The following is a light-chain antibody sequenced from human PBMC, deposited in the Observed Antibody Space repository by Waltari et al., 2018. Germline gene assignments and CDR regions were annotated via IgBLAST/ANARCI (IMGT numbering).Light chain of an antibody. CDR2: DAS. V-gene: IGKV3-11*01. Sequence: IVLTQSPATLSSSRGERATHSCTARQGVGIHLAWYYQKPGQAPRRLLHDASTRATGIPARFIGSGSGTEFTLTISSLQPEDFAVYYCQQRHNRTALSFGPGTKVDIK. CDR3: QQRHNRTALS. J-gene: IGKJ3*01. CDR1: QGVGIH.